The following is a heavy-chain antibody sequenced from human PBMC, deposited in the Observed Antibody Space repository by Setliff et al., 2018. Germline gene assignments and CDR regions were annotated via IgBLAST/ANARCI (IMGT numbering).Heavy chain of an antibody. D-gene: IGHD3-10*01. CDR2: IYPGDSIT. CDR3: ARHPYYYGSGTYLDNNNRWFDP. V-gene: IGHV5-51*01. CDR1: GYSFSTCW. J-gene: IGHJ5*02. Sequence: GESLKISCKGSGYSFSTCWIGWVRQMPGKGLEWMGIIYPGDSITRYSPSFQGQVTISVDKSINTAYLQWSSLRASDTAIYYCARHPYYYGSGTYLDNNNRWFDPWGQGTLVAVSS.